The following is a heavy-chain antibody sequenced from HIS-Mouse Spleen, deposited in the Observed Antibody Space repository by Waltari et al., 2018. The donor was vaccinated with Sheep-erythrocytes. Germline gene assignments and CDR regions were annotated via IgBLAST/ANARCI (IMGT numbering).Heavy chain of an antibody. CDR3: ARVRELLYFQH. CDR1: GFTFSSYW. Sequence: EVQLVESGGGVVQPWGSLRLSWAASGFTFSSYWMSWVRQAPGKGLEWVANIKQDGSEKYYVDSVKGRFTISRDNAKNSLYLQMNSLRAEDTAVYYCARVRELLYFQHWGQGTLVTVSS. CDR2: IKQDGSEK. V-gene: IGHV3-7*01. J-gene: IGHJ1*01. D-gene: IGHD1-26*01.